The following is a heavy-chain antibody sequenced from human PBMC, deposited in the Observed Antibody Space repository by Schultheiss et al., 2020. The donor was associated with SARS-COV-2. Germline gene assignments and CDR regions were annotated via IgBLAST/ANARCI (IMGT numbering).Heavy chain of an antibody. CDR3: ARADYYDSSGYYQLPYYYGMDV. J-gene: IGHJ6*02. CDR1: GFTFSSYA. D-gene: IGHD3-22*01. V-gene: IGHV3-30-3*01. Sequence: GESLKISCAASGFTFSSYAMHWVRQAPGKGLEWVAVISYDGSNKDYADSVKGRFTVSRDNSKNTLYLQMNSLRAEDTAVYYCARADYYDSSGYYQLPYYYGMDVWGQGTTVTVSS. CDR2: ISYDGSNK.